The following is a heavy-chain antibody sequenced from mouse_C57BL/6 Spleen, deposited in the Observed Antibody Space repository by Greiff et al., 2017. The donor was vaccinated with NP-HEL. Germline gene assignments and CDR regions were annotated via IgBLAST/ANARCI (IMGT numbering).Heavy chain of an antibody. CDR2: IDPSDSYT. D-gene: IGHD3-3*01. V-gene: IGHV1-69*01. CDR1: GYTFTSYW. CDR3: ARRGDAGDY. J-gene: IGHJ2*01. Sequence: QVQLKQPGAELVMPGASVKLSCKASGYTFTSYWMHWVKQRPGQGLEWIGEIDPSDSYTNYNQKFKGKSTLTVDKSSSTAYMQLSSLTSEDSAVYYCARRGDAGDYWGQGTTLTVSS.